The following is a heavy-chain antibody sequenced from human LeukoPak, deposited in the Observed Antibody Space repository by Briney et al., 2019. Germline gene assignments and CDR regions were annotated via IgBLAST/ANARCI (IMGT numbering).Heavy chain of an antibody. CDR1: GDSISSYY. J-gene: IGHJ4*02. Sequence: SETLSLTCTVSGDSISSYYWAWIRQPPGKGLECIGYIYYTGRTNYNPSLESRVTMSVDMSENHISLKLTSVTAADTAVYYCAREGGPYRPLDYSGQGTLVTVSS. V-gene: IGHV4-59*12. CDR2: IYYTGRT. CDR3: AREGGPYRPLDY.